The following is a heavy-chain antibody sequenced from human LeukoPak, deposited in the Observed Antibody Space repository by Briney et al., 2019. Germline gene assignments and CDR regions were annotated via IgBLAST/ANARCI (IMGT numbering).Heavy chain of an antibody. CDR2: IYYSGST. J-gene: IGHJ4*02. CDR3: ASTDSSGWYPT. Sequence: SETLSLTCTVSGGSISSGGYYWSWIRQQPGKGLEWIGYIYYSGSTYYNPSLKSRVTISVDTSKNQFSLKLSSVTAADTAVYYCASTDSSGWYPTWGQGTLVTVSS. V-gene: IGHV4-31*03. D-gene: IGHD6-19*01. CDR1: GGSISSGGYY.